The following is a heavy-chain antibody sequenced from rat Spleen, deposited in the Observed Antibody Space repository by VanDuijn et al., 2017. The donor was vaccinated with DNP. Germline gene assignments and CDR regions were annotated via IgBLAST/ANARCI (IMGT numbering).Heavy chain of an antibody. CDR1: GFTFSNYG. J-gene: IGHJ2*01. Sequence: EVQLVESGGGLLQPGRSLKLSCAASGFTFSNYGMAWVRQAPTKGLEWVTTISYDGDNTYYRDSVKGRFTISRDDAKSTLYLQMDSLRSEDTATYYCASILRTTDGFDYWGQGVMVTVSS. V-gene: IGHV5-29*01. CDR2: ISYDGDNT. D-gene: IGHD1-6*01. CDR3: ASILRTTDGFDY.